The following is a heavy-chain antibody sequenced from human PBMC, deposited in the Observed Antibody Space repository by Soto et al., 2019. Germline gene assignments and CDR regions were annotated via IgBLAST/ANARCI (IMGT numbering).Heavy chain of an antibody. J-gene: IGHJ6*01. CDR3: ARDTTTTAFSAMDV. D-gene: IGHD1-1*01. V-gene: IGHV3-30-3*01. CDR2: ISYDGSNK. Sequence: QVQLVESGGGVVQPGRSLRLSCAASGFTFSNNAMDWVRQAPGKGLEWVAVISYDGSNKYIAESVKGRFTISRDNSKKTLFLQMNSLRAEDTAIYYCARDTTTTAFSAMDVWGQGTTVTVSS. CDR1: GFTFSNNA.